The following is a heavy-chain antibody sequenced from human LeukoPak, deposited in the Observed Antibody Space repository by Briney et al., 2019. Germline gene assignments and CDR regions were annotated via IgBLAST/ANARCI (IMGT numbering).Heavy chain of an antibody. V-gene: IGHV3-30*03. J-gene: IGHJ4*02. D-gene: IGHD6-13*01. Sequence: GRSLSLPRAACGFTFSSYGMHWVRQAPGKGLEWVAVISYDGSNKYYADSVKGRFTISRDNSKNTLYLQMNSLRAEDTAVYYCASHAKRDSRSWYLNYWGQGTLVTVSS. CDR1: GFTFSSYG. CDR2: ISYDGSNK. CDR3: ASHAKRDSRSWYLNY.